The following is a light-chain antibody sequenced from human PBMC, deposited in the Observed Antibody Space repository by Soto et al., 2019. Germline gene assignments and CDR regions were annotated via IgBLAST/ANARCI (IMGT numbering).Light chain of an antibody. J-gene: IGLJ1*01. CDR3: SSYKGSSTYV. CDR1: SNDVGGYNY. Sequence: QSALTQPASVSGSPGQSITISCTGTSNDVGGYNYVSWYRQHPGKAPKLMIYDVSNRPSGVSNRFSGSKSANTASLTISGLQTEDESDYYCSSYKGSSTYVFGTGTKVTVL. CDR2: DVS. V-gene: IGLV2-14*03.